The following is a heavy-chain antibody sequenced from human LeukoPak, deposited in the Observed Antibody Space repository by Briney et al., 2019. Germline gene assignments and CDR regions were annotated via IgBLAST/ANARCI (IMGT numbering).Heavy chain of an antibody. Sequence: SETLSLTCAVYGGSFSGYYWSWIRQPPGKGLEWIGEINHSGSTNYNPSLKSRVTISVDTSKNQFSLKLSSVTAADTAVYYCARTVRSSGWYSPKYYFDYWGQGTLVTVSS. D-gene: IGHD6-19*01. CDR2: INHSGST. J-gene: IGHJ4*02. CDR3: ARTVRSSGWYSPKYYFDY. CDR1: GGSFSGYY. V-gene: IGHV4-34*01.